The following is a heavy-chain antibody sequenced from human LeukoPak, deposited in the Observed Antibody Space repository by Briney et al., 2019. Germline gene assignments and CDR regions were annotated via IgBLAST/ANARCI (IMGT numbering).Heavy chain of an antibody. CDR1: GFTFSSYS. CDR3: ARGTVIRDNNWFDP. D-gene: IGHD3-22*01. V-gene: IGHV3-48*02. CDR2: ISSSSSTI. Sequence: PGGSLRLPCAASGFTFSSYSMNWVRQAPGKGLEGFSYISSSSSTIYYADSVKGRFTISRDNAKNSLYLQMNSLRDEDTAVYYCARGTVIRDNNWFDPWGQGTLVTVSS. J-gene: IGHJ5*02.